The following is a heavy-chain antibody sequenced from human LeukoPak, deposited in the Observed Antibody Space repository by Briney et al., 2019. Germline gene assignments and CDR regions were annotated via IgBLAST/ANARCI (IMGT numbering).Heavy chain of an antibody. CDR3: ARPTVKSPYDAFDI. Sequence: GESLKISCEASGYTFTKYWIGWVRLVPGKGLEWMRIIWPGDSDARYTPSFQGQVTISADNSISTAYLQWSSLKASDTAMYYCARPTVKSPYDAFDIWGQGTMVTVSS. CDR2: IWPGDSDA. J-gene: IGHJ3*02. V-gene: IGHV5-51*01. CDR1: GYTFTKYW. D-gene: IGHD4-11*01.